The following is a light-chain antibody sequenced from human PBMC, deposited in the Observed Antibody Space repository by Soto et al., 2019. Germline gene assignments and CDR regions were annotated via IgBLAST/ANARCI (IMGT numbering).Light chain of an antibody. J-gene: IGKJ5*01. V-gene: IGKV3-15*01. CDR1: QSVSSN. CDR3: QQYHNWTIT. Sequence: EIVLTQSPATRSLSPGESATLSCRASQSVSSNLAWHQQKPGQAPRILMYDASTRATGISARFSGSGSGTEGTLTISSLKSEDCAVYYCQQYHNWTITFGQGTRLEIK. CDR2: DAS.